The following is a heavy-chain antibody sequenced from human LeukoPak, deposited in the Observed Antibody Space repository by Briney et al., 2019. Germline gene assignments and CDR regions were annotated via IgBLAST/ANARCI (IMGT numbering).Heavy chain of an antibody. CDR3: AKRAYDSSGRTFDY. V-gene: IGHV3-53*01. Sequence: GGSLRLSCAASGFTVSSNYMSWVRQAPGKGLEWVSVIYSGGSTYYTDSVKGRFTISRDNSKNTLYLQMNSLSAEETAVYYCAKRAYDSSGRTFDYWGQGTLVTVSS. CDR2: IYSGGST. CDR1: GFTVSSNY. J-gene: IGHJ4*02. D-gene: IGHD3-22*01.